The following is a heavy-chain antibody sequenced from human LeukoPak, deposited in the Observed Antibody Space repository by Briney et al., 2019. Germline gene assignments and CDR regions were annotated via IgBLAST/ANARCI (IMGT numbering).Heavy chain of an antibody. CDR3: AGADTGSWDFGR. V-gene: IGHV3-21*01. CDR2: ISTTSSYI. D-gene: IGHD6-13*01. J-gene: IGHJ4*02. CDR1: GFTFSSYS. Sequence: GSLRLSCAASGFTFSSYSMNWVRQAPGKGLEWVSCISTTSSYIFYADSVRGRFTISRDNAKNSLYLQMDSLRAEDTAVYYCAGADTGSWDFGRGAQGTLVIVSS.